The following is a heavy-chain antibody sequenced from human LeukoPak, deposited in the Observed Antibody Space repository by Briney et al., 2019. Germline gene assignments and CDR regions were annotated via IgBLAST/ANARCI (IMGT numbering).Heavy chain of an antibody. CDR1: GGTFSSYT. D-gene: IGHD3-22*01. V-gene: IGHV1-24*01. J-gene: IGHJ4*02. CDR3: ASSRILHSSAYMK. Sequence: GASVKVSCKASGGTFSSYTISWVRQAPGQGLEWMGGFDPEDGEIIYAQKLQGRVTMTEDTSTDTAYMELSSLRSEDTAVYYCASSRILHSSAYMKWGQGTLVTVSS. CDR2: FDPEDGEI.